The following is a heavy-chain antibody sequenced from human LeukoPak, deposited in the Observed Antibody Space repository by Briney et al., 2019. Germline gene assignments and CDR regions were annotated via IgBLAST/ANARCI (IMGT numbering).Heavy chain of an antibody. CDR1: GYSFISYG. CDR3: ARTYYGSGTYYTF. Sequence: ASVKVSCKASGYSFISYGVSWVRQGPGQGLEWMGWISPHSGNTNSAQKFQGRVTMTIDTSTSTAYMELRSLRSDDTAVYYCARTYYGSGTYYTFWGQGTPVTVSS. CDR2: ISPHSGNT. V-gene: IGHV1-18*04. D-gene: IGHD3-10*01. J-gene: IGHJ4*02.